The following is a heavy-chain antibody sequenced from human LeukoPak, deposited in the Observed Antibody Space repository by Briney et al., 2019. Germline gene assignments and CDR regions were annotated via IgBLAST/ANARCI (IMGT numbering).Heavy chain of an antibody. CDR3: ARGPGMATIKD. J-gene: IGHJ4*02. Sequence: KSSETLSLTCTVSDGSITNYDWSWVRQPPGKGLEFIGHVHYSGSTNYNPSLKSRVTISIDTSKNQFSLKLSSVTAADTAVYYCARGPGMATIKDWGQGTLVTVSS. CDR1: DGSITNYD. CDR2: VHYSGST. V-gene: IGHV4-59*01. D-gene: IGHD5-24*01.